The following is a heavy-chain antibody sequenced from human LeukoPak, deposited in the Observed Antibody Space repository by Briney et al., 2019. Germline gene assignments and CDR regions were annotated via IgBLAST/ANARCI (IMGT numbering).Heavy chain of an antibody. CDR3: ARQGYTYYYDSSGYYPFEY. CDR2: IYYSGST. D-gene: IGHD3-22*01. V-gene: IGHV4-31*03. J-gene: IGHJ4*02. Sequence: SQTLSLTCTVSGGSISSGGYYWSWIRQHPGKGLEWIGYIYYSGSTYYNPSLKSRVTISVDTSKNQFSLKLSSVIAADTAVYYCARQGYTYYYDSSGYYPFEYWGQGTLVTVSS. CDR1: GGSISSGGYY.